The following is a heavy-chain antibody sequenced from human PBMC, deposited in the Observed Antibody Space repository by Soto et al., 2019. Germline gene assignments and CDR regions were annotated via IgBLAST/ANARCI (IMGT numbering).Heavy chain of an antibody. D-gene: IGHD1-1*01. CDR1: RFIFSSYG. CDR2: ISRSSSPT. Sequence: EVQLVESGGGLVQPGGSLRHSCAASRFIFSSYGMNWVRQAPGKGLEWLAYISRSSSPTYYADSVMGRVTISRDNAKNSRGLQMKSVSAEDTAVYYCARYVPTGSDVNEPFGIWGQGTMVTVSS. V-gene: IGHV3-48*01. J-gene: IGHJ3*02. CDR3: ARYVPTGSDVNEPFGI.